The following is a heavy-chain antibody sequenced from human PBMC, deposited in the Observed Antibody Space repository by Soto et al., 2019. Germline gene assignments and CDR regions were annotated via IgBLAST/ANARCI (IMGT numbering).Heavy chain of an antibody. V-gene: IGHV3-48*01. CDR3: ARDFDY. CDR1: GFTFSSYS. CDR2: ISSRRSTI. Sequence: EVQLVESGGGFVQPGGSLRLSCAASGFTFSSYSMNCFRQAPGKGLEWVSYISSRRSTIYYADSVKGRFTSSRDNAKNSLYLHMNSLRAEDTAVYYCARDFDYWGQGTLVTVSS. J-gene: IGHJ4*02.